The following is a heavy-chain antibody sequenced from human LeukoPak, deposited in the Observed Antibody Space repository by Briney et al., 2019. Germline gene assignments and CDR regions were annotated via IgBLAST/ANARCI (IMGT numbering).Heavy chain of an antibody. D-gene: IGHD3-3*01. J-gene: IGHJ4*02. V-gene: IGHV3-30*18. CDR3: AKGLTYNFWSGPIDY. CDR2: ISYDGSNE. CDR1: GFTFSTFD. Sequence: GGSLRLSCAASGFTFSTFDLHWVRQAPGKGLEWVALISYDGSNEYYADSVKGRFAISRDNSKNTLFLQLNGLRAEDTAIYYCAKGLTYNFWSGPIDYWGQGTLVTVSS.